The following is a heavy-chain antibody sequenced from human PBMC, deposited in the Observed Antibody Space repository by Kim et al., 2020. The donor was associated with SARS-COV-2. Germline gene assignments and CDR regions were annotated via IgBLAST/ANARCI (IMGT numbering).Heavy chain of an antibody. D-gene: IGHD2-21*01. Sequence: GGSLRLSCAASGFTFSGSTMHWVRQASGKGLEWVGHIRSKTNGFATIYAASVKGRFIISRDDSKNTAYLQMNSLKAEDTAVYYCTRLMVISQRRTNWFDPWGQGTLVTVSS. V-gene: IGHV3-73*01. J-gene: IGHJ5*02. CDR2: IRSKTNGFAT. CDR3: TRLMVISQRRTNWFDP. CDR1: GFTFSGST.